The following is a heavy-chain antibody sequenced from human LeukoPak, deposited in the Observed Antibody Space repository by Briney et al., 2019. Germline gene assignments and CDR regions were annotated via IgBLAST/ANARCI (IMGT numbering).Heavy chain of an antibody. CDR1: GGSISSYY. V-gene: IGHV4-59*08. CDR2: IYYSGST. CDR3: ARLWVDTAMTDALDI. J-gene: IGHJ3*02. Sequence: NPSETLSLTCTISGGSISSYYWSWIRQPPGKGLEWIGYIYYSGSTNYNPSLKSRVTISVDTSKNQFSLKLSSVTAADTAVYYCARLWVDTAMTDALDIWGQGTMVTVSS. D-gene: IGHD5-18*01.